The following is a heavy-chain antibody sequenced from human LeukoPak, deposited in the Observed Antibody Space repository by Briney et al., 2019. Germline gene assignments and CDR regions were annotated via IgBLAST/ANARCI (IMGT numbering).Heavy chain of an antibody. Sequence: SETLFLTCTVSGGSISSGDCYWSWIRQPPGKGLEWIGYIYYSGSTYYNPSLKSRVTISVDTSKNQFSLKLSSVTAADTAVYYCARDRGTEGTTVVTPPGWYFDLWGRGTLVTVSS. CDR2: IYYSGST. J-gene: IGHJ2*01. CDR1: GGSISSGDCY. D-gene: IGHD4-23*01. CDR3: ARDRGTEGTTVVTPPGWYFDL. V-gene: IGHV4-30-4*01.